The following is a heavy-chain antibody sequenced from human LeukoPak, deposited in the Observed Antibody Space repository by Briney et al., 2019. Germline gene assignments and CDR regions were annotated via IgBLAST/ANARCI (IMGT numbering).Heavy chain of an antibody. D-gene: IGHD3-22*01. V-gene: IGHV1-18*04. CDR1: GYSFTGYY. Sequence: GASVKVSCKASGYSFTGYYMHWVRQVPGQGLEWMGWISAYNGNTHYAQKLQGGVTMTTDTSTSTVYMELRSLRSDDTAVYYCARGSPPRRNYDSRGYYSYYFDYWGQGTLVTVSS. CDR2: ISAYNGNT. J-gene: IGHJ4*02. CDR3: ARGSPPRRNYDSRGYYSYYFDY.